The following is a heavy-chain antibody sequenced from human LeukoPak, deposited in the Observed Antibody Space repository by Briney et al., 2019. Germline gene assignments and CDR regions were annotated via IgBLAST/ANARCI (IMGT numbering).Heavy chain of an antibody. CDR3: AKGTDGYDILTGYYAPRMDV. CDR2: ISGSGGST. J-gene: IGHJ6*02. V-gene: IGHV3-23*01. D-gene: IGHD3-9*01. Sequence: PGGSLRLSCAASGFTFSSYAMSRVRQAPGKGLEWVSAISGSGGSTYYADSVKGRFTISRDNSKNTLYLQMNSLRAEDTAVYYCAKGTDGYDILTGYYAPRMDVWGQGTTVTVSS. CDR1: GFTFSSYA.